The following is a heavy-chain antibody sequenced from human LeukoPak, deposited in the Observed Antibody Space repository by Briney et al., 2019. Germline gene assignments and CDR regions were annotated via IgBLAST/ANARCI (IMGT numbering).Heavy chain of an antibody. CDR3: ARGLYSSSSGYYFDY. V-gene: IGHV1-2*02. Sequence: ASVKVSCKASGYTFTGYYMHWVRPAPGQGLEWMGWINPNSGGTNYAQKFQGRVTMTRDTSISTAYMELSRLRSDDAAVYYCARGLYSSSSGYYFDYWGQGTLVTVSS. D-gene: IGHD6-6*01. CDR2: INPNSGGT. J-gene: IGHJ4*02. CDR1: GYTFTGYY.